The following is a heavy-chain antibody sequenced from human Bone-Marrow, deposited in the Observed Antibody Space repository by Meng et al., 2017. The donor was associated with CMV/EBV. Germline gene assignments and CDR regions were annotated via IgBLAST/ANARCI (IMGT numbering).Heavy chain of an antibody. D-gene: IGHD3-3*01. J-gene: IGHJ4*02. CDR3: AREAVDYELWSGPLDC. Sequence: GESLKISCAASGFTVKNNFMRWVRQAPGKGLEWVSIIYSGGSTDYADSVKGRFTILRDNSKNKLYLQMNSLKAEDTAVYFCAREAVDYELWSGPLDCWGQGTLVTVSS. CDR2: IYSGGST. CDR1: GFTVKNNF. V-gene: IGHV3-53*01.